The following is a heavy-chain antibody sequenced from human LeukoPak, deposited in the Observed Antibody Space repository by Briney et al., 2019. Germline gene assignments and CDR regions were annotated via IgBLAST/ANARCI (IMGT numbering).Heavy chain of an antibody. J-gene: IGHJ4*02. D-gene: IGHD3-22*01. V-gene: IGHV3-64D*09. CDR1: GFTFSSYA. CDR2: ISSNGGST. CDR3: VKGLFDSSGYYPYFDY. Sequence: PGGSLRLSCSASGFTFSSYAMHWVRRAPGKGLEYVSAISSNGGSTYYADSVKGRFTISRDNSKNTLYLQMSSLRAEDTAVYYCVKGLFDSSGYYPYFDYWGQGTLVTVSS.